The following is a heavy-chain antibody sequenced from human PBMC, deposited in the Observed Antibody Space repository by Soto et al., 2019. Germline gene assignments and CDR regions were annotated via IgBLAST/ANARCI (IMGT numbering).Heavy chain of an antibody. J-gene: IGHJ6*02. Sequence: PGGSLRLSCAASGFTFSSYSMNWVRQAPGKGLEWVSSISSGSSYIYYADSVKGRFTISRDNAKNSLYLQMNSLRAEDTAVYYCARDPSPGTIFGVVISYYYYGMDVWGQGTTVTVSS. D-gene: IGHD3-3*01. V-gene: IGHV3-21*01. CDR1: GFTFSSYS. CDR3: ARDPSPGTIFGVVISYYYYGMDV. CDR2: ISSGSSYI.